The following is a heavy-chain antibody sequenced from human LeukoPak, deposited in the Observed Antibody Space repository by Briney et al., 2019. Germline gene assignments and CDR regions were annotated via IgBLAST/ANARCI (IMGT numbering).Heavy chain of an antibody. CDR1: GFTFSSYW. D-gene: IGHD2-15*01. V-gene: IGHV3-33*08. J-gene: IGHJ4*02. Sequence: GGSLRLSCAASGFTFSSYWMHWVRQAPGKGLEWLAVIYSDGNKNYYADSVKGRFTISRDNSKDTLYLQVNSLRAEDTAVYHCARDSGGGSCFYFDNWGLGTLVTVSS. CDR2: IYSDGNKN. CDR3: ARDSGGGSCFYFDN.